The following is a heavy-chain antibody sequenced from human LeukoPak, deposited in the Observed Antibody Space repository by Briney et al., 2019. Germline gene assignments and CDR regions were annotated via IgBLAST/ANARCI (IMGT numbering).Heavy chain of an antibody. J-gene: IGHJ4*02. D-gene: IGHD3-22*01. Sequence: GGSLRLSCAASGFTVSSSYMSWVRQAPGKGPEWVSVIYSGGSTYYADSVKGRFTISRDNSKNTLYLQTNSLRAEDTAVYYCAKDPGDSSGYPVFDYWGQGTLVTVSS. CDR1: GFTVSSSY. V-gene: IGHV3-53*01. CDR2: IYSGGST. CDR3: AKDPGDSSGYPVFDY.